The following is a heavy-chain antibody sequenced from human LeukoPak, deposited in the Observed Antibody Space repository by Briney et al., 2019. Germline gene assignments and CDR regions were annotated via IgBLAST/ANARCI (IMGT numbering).Heavy chain of an antibody. V-gene: IGHV3-53*01. J-gene: IGHJ4*02. CDR3: ARGAAVAVTFDS. CDR2: IYAGGNT. D-gene: IGHD6-19*01. Sequence: GGSLRLSCAASGFTFSNYDMHWARQAPGKGLEWVSIIYAGGNTYYADSVKGRFTISRDNSKNTVYLQMNSLRAEDTAVYYCARGAAVAVTFDSWGQGTLVTVSS. CDR1: GFTFSNYD.